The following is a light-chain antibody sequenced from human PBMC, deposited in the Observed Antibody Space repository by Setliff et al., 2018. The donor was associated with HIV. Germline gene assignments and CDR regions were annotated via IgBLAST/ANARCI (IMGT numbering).Light chain of an antibody. CDR2: RYN. CDR1: GSNIGAGYD. J-gene: IGLJ1*01. Sequence: QSVLTQPPSVSGAPGQRVVISCTGSGSNIGAGYDVHWYQQRPGTAPKLLIYRYNNRPTGVPDRFSGSKSGTSVSLAITGLQAEDEAEYYCQSYDSSLSGYVFGTGTKVTVL. CDR3: QSYDSSLSGYV. V-gene: IGLV1-40*01.